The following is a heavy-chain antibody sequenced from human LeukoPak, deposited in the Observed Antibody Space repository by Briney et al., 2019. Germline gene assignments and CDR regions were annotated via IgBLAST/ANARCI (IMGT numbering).Heavy chain of an antibody. CDR2: ISTYNGKT. J-gene: IGHJ4*02. V-gene: IGHV1-18*01. CDR3: ARDRTHYYDSSGYYSRWEY. CDR1: GYTFTSYG. D-gene: IGHD3-22*01. Sequence: GSVKVSCKASGYTFTSYGICWVRQAPGQGLEWMGWISTYNGKTNYAQKFQGRVTMTRDTSTSTVYMELSSLRSEDTAMYYCARDRTHYYDSSGYYSRWEYWGQGTLVTVSS.